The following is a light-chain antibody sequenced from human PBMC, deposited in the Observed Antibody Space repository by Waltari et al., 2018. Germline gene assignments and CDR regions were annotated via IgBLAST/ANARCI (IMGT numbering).Light chain of an antibody. V-gene: IGKV4-1*01. CDR3: QQYYSTPPT. CDR1: NSVLHNSNNKNF. Sequence: DIVMTQSPDSLGVSLGERATINCKSSNSVLHNSNNKNFLAWYQQKPGQPPKRLIYWASTRESGVPDRFSGSGSGTDFTLTISSLQAEDVAVYYCQQYYSTPPTFGPGTKVDIK. J-gene: IGKJ3*01. CDR2: WAS.